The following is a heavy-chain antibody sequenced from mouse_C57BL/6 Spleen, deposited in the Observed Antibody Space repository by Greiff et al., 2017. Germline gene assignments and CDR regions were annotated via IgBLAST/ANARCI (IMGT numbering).Heavy chain of an antibody. CDR1: GYTFTDYN. CDR3: ARSREYYYGSSSDFDY. D-gene: IGHD1-1*01. CDR2: INPNNGGT. J-gene: IGHJ2*01. V-gene: IGHV1-22*01. Sequence: VQLQQSGPELVKPGASVQMSCKASGYTFTDYNMHWVKQSHGKSLEWIGYINPNNGGTSYNQKFKGKATLTVNKSSSTAYMELRSLTSESSAFYYCARSREYYYGSSSDFDYWGQGTTLTVSS.